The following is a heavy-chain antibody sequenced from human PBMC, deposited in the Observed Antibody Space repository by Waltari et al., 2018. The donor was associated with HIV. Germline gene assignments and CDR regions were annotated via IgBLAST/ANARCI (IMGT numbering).Heavy chain of an antibody. CDR2: ITWNRDII. D-gene: IGHD2-2*01. CDR1: GFNFDHYA. CDR3: AKDAASIHYYGMDV. Sequence: EMQLVESGGGLVQPGRSLRLSCAAPGFNFDHYAMYWVRQAPGKGLEWVSGITWNRDIIGYADSVERRFTISRDNAKNSLYLQMNSLGAEDTALYYCAKDAASIHYYGMDVWGQGTTVTVS. J-gene: IGHJ6*02. V-gene: IGHV3-9*01.